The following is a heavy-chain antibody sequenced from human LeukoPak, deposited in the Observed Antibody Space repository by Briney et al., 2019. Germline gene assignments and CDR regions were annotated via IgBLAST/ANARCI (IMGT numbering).Heavy chain of an antibody. V-gene: IGHV4-34*01. Sequence: SETLSLTCAVFGGSFTDYFWTWIRQSPGKGLEWIGEINDYSGNTNYNPSLNSRVSISLEKSMNQFSLELRSVTAADTAVYYCARGRIAKIVVVHSFQYGMDVWGQGTTVTVSS. CDR2: INDYSGNT. CDR3: ARGRIAKIVVVHSFQYGMDV. D-gene: IGHD3-22*01. CDR1: GGSFTDYF. J-gene: IGHJ6*02.